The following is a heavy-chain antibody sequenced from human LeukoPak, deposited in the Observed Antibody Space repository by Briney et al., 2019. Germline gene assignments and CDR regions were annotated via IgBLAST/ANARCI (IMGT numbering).Heavy chain of an antibody. Sequence: SETLSLTCTVSGGSISSYYWSWIRQPAGKGPEWIGRIYTSGSTNYNPSLKSRVTMSVDTSKNQFSLKLSSVTAADTAVYYCARVGGSSSRYGMDVWGQGTTVTVSS. D-gene: IGHD6-6*01. CDR2: IYTSGST. CDR3: ARVGGSSSRYGMDV. J-gene: IGHJ6*02. CDR1: GGSISSYY. V-gene: IGHV4-4*07.